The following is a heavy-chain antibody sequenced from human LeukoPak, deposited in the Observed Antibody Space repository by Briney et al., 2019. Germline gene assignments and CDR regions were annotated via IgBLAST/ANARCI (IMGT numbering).Heavy chain of an antibody. V-gene: IGHV3-23*01. CDR3: AKDLLGSVVRAAQRFDY. Sequence: PGGSLRLSCAASGFTFSSYAMSWVRQAPGKGLEWVSAISGGGGSTYYADSVKGRFTISRDNSKNTLYLQMNSLRAEDTAVYYCAKDLLGSVVRAAQRFDYWGQGTLVTVSS. CDR2: ISGGGGST. D-gene: IGHD1-26*01. CDR1: GFTFSSYA. J-gene: IGHJ4*02.